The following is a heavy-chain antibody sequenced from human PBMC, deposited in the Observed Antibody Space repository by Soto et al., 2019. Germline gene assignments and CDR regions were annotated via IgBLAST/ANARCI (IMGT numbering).Heavy chain of an antibody. V-gene: IGHV4-59*12. D-gene: IGHD2-15*01. J-gene: IGHJ3*02. Sequence: SETLSLTFTVSGGSMSSYYWSWIRQPPGQGLEWIGYIYYSGSTNYNPSLKSRVTISVDTSKNQFSLKLSSVTAADTAVYYCARDDRYCSGGSCYNDAFDIWGQGTMVTV. CDR3: ARDDRYCSGGSCYNDAFDI. CDR1: GGSMSSYY. CDR2: IYYSGST.